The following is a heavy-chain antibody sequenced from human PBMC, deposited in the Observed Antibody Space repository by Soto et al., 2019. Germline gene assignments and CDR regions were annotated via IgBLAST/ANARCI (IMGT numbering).Heavy chain of an antibody. Sequence: QVRLVESGGGLVKPGGSLRLSCAASRFTFSDYSMSWVRQAPGRGPEWVSYIGTSGSATFYADSVKGRFTVSRDDTMSALDLQMNSLRVEDAAIYYCVREGPRKGTYVFDYWGQGTLVTVSS. J-gene: IGHJ4*02. CDR3: VREGPRKGTYVFDY. CDR1: RFTFSDYS. CDR2: IGTSGSAT. D-gene: IGHD3-10*01. V-gene: IGHV3-11*01.